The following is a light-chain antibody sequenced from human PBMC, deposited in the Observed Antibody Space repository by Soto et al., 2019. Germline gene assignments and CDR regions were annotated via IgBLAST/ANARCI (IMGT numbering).Light chain of an antibody. CDR2: KAA. V-gene: IGKV1-5*03. CDR3: QQYKT. CDR1: QSISSW. Sequence: DIQMTQSPSTLSASVGDRVTITCRASQSISSWLAWYQQKPGKAPNLLIYKAASLESGVPSRFSGSGSGAECTLTISSLQPEDFATYYCQQYKTFGQGTKVEIK. J-gene: IGKJ1*01.